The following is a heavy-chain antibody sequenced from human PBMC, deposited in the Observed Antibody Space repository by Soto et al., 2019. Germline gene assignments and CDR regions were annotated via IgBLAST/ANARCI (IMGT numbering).Heavy chain of an antibody. CDR1: GFRFGDYA. D-gene: IGHD4-17*01. CDR2: VSANSYYI. V-gene: IGHV3-9*01. Sequence: EVQLVESGGGLVQPGRSLRLSCVASGFRFGDYAMQWVRQAPGKGLEWVSGVSANSYYIAYADAVKGRFTMSRENSKDFHYLRMNSLGTEDTAVYYCAKGFSYVDYSYYFDYWGQGTLVTVSS. J-gene: IGHJ4*02. CDR3: AKGFSYVDYSYYFDY.